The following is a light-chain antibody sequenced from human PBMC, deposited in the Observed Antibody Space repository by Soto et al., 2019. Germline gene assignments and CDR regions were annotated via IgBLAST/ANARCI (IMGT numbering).Light chain of an antibody. CDR1: QGISDY. Sequence: DIQMTQSPSSLSASVGDRVTITCRASQGISDYLVWYQQKPGKVPKLLIYAASTLQSGVPSRFSGTGSGTDFTLTISSLQPEDVASYYCQKYNSAPRTFGQGTKVEIK. CDR3: QKYNSAPRT. V-gene: IGKV1-27*01. CDR2: AAS. J-gene: IGKJ1*01.